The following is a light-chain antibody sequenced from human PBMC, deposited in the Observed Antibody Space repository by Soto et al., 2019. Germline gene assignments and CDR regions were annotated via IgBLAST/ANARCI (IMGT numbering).Light chain of an antibody. J-gene: IGKJ1*01. CDR3: QQYDDYSWKT. CDR1: QSVGSW. Sequence: DIQLTQSPSTLSASVGDRVTITCRASQSVGSWLAWYQQRPGKAPRLLIYDASRLDSGVPARFSGSGSGTEFTLTVSSLQPDDFATYYCQQYDDYSWKTFGQGTKV. CDR2: DAS. V-gene: IGKV1-5*01.